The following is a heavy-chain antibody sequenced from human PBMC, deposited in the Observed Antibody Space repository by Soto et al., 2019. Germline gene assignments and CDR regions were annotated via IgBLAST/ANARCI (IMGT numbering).Heavy chain of an antibody. CDR2: ISGFNGNT. CDR1: GYTFTNYG. CDR3: ARGGSSWSAEYYEH. Sequence: QVQLVQSGAEVKKPGASVKVSCKASGYTFTNYGISWVRQAPGQGPEWMGWISGFNGNTKYARKVEGRVTLTTDTFATTAYMEVRGLRSDDTAVYYCARGGSSWSAEYYEHWGQGTLVTVSS. V-gene: IGHV1-18*04. J-gene: IGHJ1*01. D-gene: IGHD6-13*01.